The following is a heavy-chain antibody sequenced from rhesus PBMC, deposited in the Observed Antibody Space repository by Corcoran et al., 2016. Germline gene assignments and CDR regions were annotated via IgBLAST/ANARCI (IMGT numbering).Heavy chain of an antibody. Sequence: QLQLQESGPGLVKPSETLSVTCAVSGGSISDDCYWIWIRQPPGKGLEWIGYISGSVGCTHYNTTLESRVTISIDTSKNRSSLRLSSVTAANTAVYCCARGSGSYYNAEYFEFWGQGALVTVSS. V-gene: IGHV4-106*01. CDR2: ISGSVGCT. J-gene: IGHJ1*01. CDR3: ARGSGSYYNAEYFEF. D-gene: IGHD3-16*01. CDR1: GGSISDDCY.